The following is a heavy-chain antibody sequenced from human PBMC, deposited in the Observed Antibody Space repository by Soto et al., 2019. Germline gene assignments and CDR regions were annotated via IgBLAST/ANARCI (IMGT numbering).Heavy chain of an antibody. D-gene: IGHD6-19*01. Sequence: VLPRVCWAASGCTFADYGVMWVRQASGKGLEWISTISGFSGPPYYADSLNGRFTISRDISRNTLYLQINSLRADDTAMYYCARDLRSASGRYAHGYRGRRTPVTVCS. J-gene: IGHJ4*02. V-gene: IGHV3-23*01. CDR2: ISGFSGPP. CDR3: ARDLRSASGRYAHGY. CDR1: GCTFADYG.